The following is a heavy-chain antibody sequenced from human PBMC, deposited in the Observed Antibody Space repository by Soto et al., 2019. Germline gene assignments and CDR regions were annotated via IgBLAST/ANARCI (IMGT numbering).Heavy chain of an antibody. Sequence: QVQLVQSGAEVKKPGASVKVSCKASGYTFTSYYMHWVRQAPGQGLEWMGIINPSGGSTSYAQKFQGRVPMTRDTSTSTVYMELSSLRSEDTAVYYCARSMLIPGYSYGFGDNAFDIWGQGTMVTVSS. CDR3: ARSMLIPGYSYGFGDNAFDI. CDR1: GYTFTSYY. D-gene: IGHD5-18*01. CDR2: INPSGGST. J-gene: IGHJ3*02. V-gene: IGHV1-46*03.